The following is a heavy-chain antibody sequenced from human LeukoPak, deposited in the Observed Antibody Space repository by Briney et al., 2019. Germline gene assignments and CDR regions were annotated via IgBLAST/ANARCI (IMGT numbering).Heavy chain of an antibody. CDR2: INHSGST. CDR1: GGSFSGYY. D-gene: IGHD3-9*01. CDR3: ARGLTVRRIDY. Sequence: PSGTLSLTCAVYGGSFSGYYWSWIRQPPGKGLEWVGDINHSGSTKYNPSLRSLVTISVNTYKNQFSLKLSSGAAADAAVYYWARGLTVRRIDYWGQGTLVTVSS. V-gene: IGHV4-34*01. J-gene: IGHJ4*02.